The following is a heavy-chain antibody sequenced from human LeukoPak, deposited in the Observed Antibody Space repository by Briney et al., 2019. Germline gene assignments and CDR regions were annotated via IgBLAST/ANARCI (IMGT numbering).Heavy chain of an antibody. D-gene: IGHD4-17*01. V-gene: IGHV3-21*01. Sequence: GGSLRLSCAASGFTFSSYSMNWVRQAPGKGLEWVSSISTTSSHIYYADSVKGRFTVSRDYAKNSLFLQMTSPRAEDTAVYYCARVAYGDYYLDYWGQGTLVTVSS. CDR3: ARVAYGDYYLDY. CDR2: ISTTSSHI. CDR1: GFTFSSYS. J-gene: IGHJ4*02.